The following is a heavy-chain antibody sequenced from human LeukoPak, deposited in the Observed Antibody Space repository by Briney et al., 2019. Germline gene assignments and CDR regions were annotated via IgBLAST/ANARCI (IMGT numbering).Heavy chain of an antibody. Sequence: PSETLSLTCTVSGGSISSYYWSWIRQPPGKGLEGIGYIYYSGSTNYNPSLKSRVTISVDTSKNQFSLKLSSVTAADTAVYYCARVSTGRFDYWGQGTLVTVSS. D-gene: IGHD1-14*01. CDR3: ARVSTGRFDY. CDR2: IYYSGST. V-gene: IGHV4-59*01. CDR1: GGSISSYY. J-gene: IGHJ4*02.